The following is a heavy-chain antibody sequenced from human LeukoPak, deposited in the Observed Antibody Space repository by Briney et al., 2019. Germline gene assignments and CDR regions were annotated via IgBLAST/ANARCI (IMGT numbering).Heavy chain of an antibody. Sequence: GGSLRLSCAASGFTFSGSGMHWVRQAPGKGLGWVTFIRYDGSNQYYTDSVKGRFTISRDNSKNTLYLQMDSLRAEDTAVYYCARDYDFWSGYYSPTRGYFGYWGQGTLVTVSS. CDR3: ARDYDFWSGYYSPTRGYFGY. J-gene: IGHJ4*02. CDR1: GFTFSGSG. CDR2: IRYDGSNQ. V-gene: IGHV3-30*02. D-gene: IGHD3-3*01.